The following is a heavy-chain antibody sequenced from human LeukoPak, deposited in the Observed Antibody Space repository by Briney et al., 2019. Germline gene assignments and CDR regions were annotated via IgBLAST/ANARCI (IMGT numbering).Heavy chain of an antibody. CDR2: TYYRSKWHY. CDR1: GDRVSSNSAA. J-gene: IGHJ6*02. CDR3: ARQSSTDYYYYGLDV. D-gene: IGHD1-1*01. Sequence: KASQTLSLTCAISGDRVSSNSAAWNWIRQSPSRGLEWLGRTYYRSKWHYDYAESVKRRITVNPDTSKNQFSLQLNSVTPEDAAVYYCARQSSTDYYYYGLDVWGQGTTVAVSS. V-gene: IGHV6-1*01.